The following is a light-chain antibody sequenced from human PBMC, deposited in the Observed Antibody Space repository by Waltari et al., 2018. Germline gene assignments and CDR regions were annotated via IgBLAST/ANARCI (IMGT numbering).Light chain of an antibody. Sequence: EIVMTLSPGTLSVSPGERATLSCRASHSISSNLAWYQHKPGQAPRLLIYGATTRATGIPARFSGSGSETEFTLTISGLQSEDFAVYYCRQYDNWPPWTFGQGSRVEIK. V-gene: IGKV3-15*01. CDR1: HSISSN. J-gene: IGKJ1*01. CDR2: GAT. CDR3: RQYDNWPPWT.